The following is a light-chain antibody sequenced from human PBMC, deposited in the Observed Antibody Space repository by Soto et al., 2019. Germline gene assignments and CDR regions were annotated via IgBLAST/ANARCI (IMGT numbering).Light chain of an antibody. CDR1: QSISTS. CDR2: AVP. Sequence: DIQMTQSPSSLSASVGDRVTITCRASQSISTSLNWYQHTPGKAPKFLIYAVPSLQSGVPSRFSGSESGTDFTLTISSLQPGDFGTYYCQQSYTAPRFGQGTKVDIK. J-gene: IGKJ2*03. CDR3: QQSYTAPR. V-gene: IGKV1-39*01.